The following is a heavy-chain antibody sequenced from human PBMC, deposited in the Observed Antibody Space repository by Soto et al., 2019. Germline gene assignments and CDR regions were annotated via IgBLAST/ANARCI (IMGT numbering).Heavy chain of an antibody. CDR2: IYSGGST. CDR1: GFTVSSNY. CDR3: AREPPATSHGMDV. J-gene: IGHJ6*02. V-gene: IGHV3-53*02. Sequence: EVQLVETGGGLIQPGGSLRLSCAASGFTVSSNYMSWVRQAPGKGLVWVSVIYSGGSTYYADSVRGRFTISRDDSKNTLYLQMKSLRAEDTAVYYCAREPPATSHGMDVWGQGTTVTVSS.